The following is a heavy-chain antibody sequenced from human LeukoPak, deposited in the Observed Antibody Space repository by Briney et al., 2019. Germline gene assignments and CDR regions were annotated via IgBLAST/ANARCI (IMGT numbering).Heavy chain of an antibody. V-gene: IGHV3-30-3*01. J-gene: IGHJ4*02. CDR2: ISYDGSNK. Sequence: PGGSLRLSCAASGFTFSSYAMHWVRQAPGKGLEWVAVISYDGSNKYYADSVKGRFTISRDNSKNTLYLQMNSLRAEDTAVYYCARAAGNRGGRFDYWGQGTLVTVSS. CDR1: GFTFSSYA. D-gene: IGHD6-19*01. CDR3: ARAAGNRGGRFDY.